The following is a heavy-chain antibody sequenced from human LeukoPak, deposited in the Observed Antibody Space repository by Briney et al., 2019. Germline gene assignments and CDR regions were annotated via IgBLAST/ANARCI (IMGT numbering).Heavy chain of an antibody. CDR1: GFTFSSYA. V-gene: IGHV3-30-3*01. CDR2: ISYDGSNK. Sequence: GGSLRLSCAASGFTFSSYAMHWVRQAPGKGLEWVAVISYDGSNKYCADSVKGRFTISRDNSKNTLYLQMNSLRAEDTAVYYCARVRESRVSWATATFDIWGQGTMVTVSS. CDR3: ARVRESRVSWATATFDI. J-gene: IGHJ3*02.